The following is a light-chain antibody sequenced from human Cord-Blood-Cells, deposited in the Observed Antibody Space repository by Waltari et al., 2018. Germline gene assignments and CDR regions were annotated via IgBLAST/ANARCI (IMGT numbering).Light chain of an antibody. CDR3: CSYAGSSTWV. V-gene: IGLV2-23*01. J-gene: IGLJ3*02. CDR2: EGS. Sequence: QSALTQPASVSGSPGQSITISCTGTSSDVWSYNLVSLYQQHPGKAPKLMIYEGSKRSSGVSNRFSGTKSGNTASLTISGLQAEDEADCYCCSYAGSSTWVFGGGTKLTVL. CDR1: SSDVWSYNL.